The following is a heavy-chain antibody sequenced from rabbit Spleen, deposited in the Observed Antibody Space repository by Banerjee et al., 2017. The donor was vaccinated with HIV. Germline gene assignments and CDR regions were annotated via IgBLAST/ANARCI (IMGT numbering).Heavy chain of an antibody. CDR1: GVSFSGDSY. Sequence: QEQLVESGGDLVKPGASLTLTCIASGVSFSGDSYMCWVRQAPGRGLEWIACIYTTSGITWYATWAKGRFTISETSSTTVTLQMTSLTAADTATYFCARDLDGVIGWNFGWWGQGTLVT. CDR3: ARDLDGVIGWNFGW. CDR2: IYTTSGIT. V-gene: IGHV1S45*01. D-gene: IGHD4-1*01. J-gene: IGHJ3*01.